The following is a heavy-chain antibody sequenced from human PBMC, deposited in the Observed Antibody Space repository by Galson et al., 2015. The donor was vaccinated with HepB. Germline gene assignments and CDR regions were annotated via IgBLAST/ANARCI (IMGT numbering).Heavy chain of an antibody. J-gene: IGHJ3*02. D-gene: IGHD2-8*01. CDR2: IYYSGST. CDR1: GGSLSSYY. CDR3: ARAPPSAIVLMVYAPPGAFDI. Sequence: TLSLTCTVSGGSLSSYYWSWIRQPPGKGLEWIGYIYYSGSTNYNPSLKSRVTISVDTSKNQFSLKLSPVTAADTAVYYCARAPPSAIVLMVYAPPGAFDIWGQGTMVTVSS. V-gene: IGHV4-59*01.